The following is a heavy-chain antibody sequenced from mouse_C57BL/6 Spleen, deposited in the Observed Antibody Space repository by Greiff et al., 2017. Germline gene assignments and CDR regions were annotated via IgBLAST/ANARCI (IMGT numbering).Heavy chain of an antibody. J-gene: IGHJ2*01. CDR2: ISYDGSN. CDR1: GYSITSGYY. Sequence: DVKLQESGPGLVKPSQSLSLTCSVTGYSITSGYYWNWIRQFPGNKLEWMGYISYDGSNNYNPSLKNRISITRDTSKNQFFLKLNSVTTEDTATYYCARDPGNYLDYWGQGTTLTVSS. CDR3: ARDPGNYLDY. V-gene: IGHV3-6*01.